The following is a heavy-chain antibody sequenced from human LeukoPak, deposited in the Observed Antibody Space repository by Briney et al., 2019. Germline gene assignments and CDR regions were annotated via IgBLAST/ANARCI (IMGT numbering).Heavy chain of an antibody. CDR2: IRYDGSNK. CDR1: GFTFSSYG. V-gene: IGHV3-30*02. D-gene: IGHD3-22*01. J-gene: IGHJ4*02. Sequence: GGSLRLSCAASGFTFSSYGMHWVRQAPGKGLEWVAFIRYDGSNKYYADSVKGRFTISRDNSKNTLYLQMNSLRAEDTAAYYCAKGDYYDSSGFDYWGQGTLVTVSS. CDR3: AKGDYYDSSGFDY.